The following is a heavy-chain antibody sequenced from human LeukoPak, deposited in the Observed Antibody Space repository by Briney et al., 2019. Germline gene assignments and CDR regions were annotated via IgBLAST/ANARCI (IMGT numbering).Heavy chain of an antibody. CDR1: GFTFSSYW. CDR3: AKAISSGWYLYWYFDL. J-gene: IGHJ2*01. D-gene: IGHD6-19*01. Sequence: GGSLRLSCAASGFTFSSYWMHWVRQAPGKGLVWVSRINSDGSSTSYADSVKGRFTISRDNAKSTLYLQMNSLRAEDTAVYYCAKAISSGWYLYWYFDLWGRGTLVTVSS. CDR2: INSDGSST. V-gene: IGHV3-74*01.